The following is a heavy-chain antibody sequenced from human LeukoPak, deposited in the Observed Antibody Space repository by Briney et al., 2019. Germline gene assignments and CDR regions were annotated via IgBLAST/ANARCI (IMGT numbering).Heavy chain of an antibody. D-gene: IGHD3-22*01. CDR3: ARDYYYDSSGYWDYYFDY. V-gene: IGHV3-33*01. Sequence: GGSLRLSCAASGFTFSRFGMHWVRQAPGKGLEWVAVIWYDGSNKYYADSVKGRFTISRDNSKNTLYLEMNSLRAEDTAVYYCARDYYYDSSGYWDYYFDYWGQGTLVTVSS. J-gene: IGHJ4*02. CDR2: IWYDGSNK. CDR1: GFTFSRFG.